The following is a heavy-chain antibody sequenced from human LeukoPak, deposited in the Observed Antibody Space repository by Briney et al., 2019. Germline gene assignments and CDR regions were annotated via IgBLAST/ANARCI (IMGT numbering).Heavy chain of an antibody. V-gene: IGHV3-21*01. D-gene: IGHD2-21*01. CDR2: ISSSSTYI. J-gene: IGHJ4*02. Sequence: GGSLRLSCAASGFTFSSYSMNWVRQAPGKGLEWVSSISSSSTYIYYADSVKGRFTISRDNAKNSLYLQMNSLRAEDAAVYFCARDLTYCGGDCYPYYFDYWGQGTLVTVSS. CDR1: GFTFSSYS. CDR3: ARDLTYCGGDCYPYYFDY.